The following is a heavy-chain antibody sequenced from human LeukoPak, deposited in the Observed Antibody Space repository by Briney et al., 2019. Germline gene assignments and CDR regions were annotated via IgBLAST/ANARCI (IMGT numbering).Heavy chain of an antibody. D-gene: IGHD3-22*01. CDR3: ARADSSGYYLYY. J-gene: IGHJ4*02. CDR2: IIPIFGIA. CDR1: GGTFSSYA. V-gene: IGHV1-69*04. Sequence: ASVKVSCKACGGTFSSYAISWVRQAPGQGLEWMGRIIPIFGIANYAQKFQGRVTITADKSTSTAYMELSSLRSEDTAVYYCARADSSGYYLYYWGQGTLVTVSS.